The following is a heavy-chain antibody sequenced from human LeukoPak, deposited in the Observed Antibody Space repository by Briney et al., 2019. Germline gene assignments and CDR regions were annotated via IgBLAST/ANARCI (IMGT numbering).Heavy chain of an antibody. CDR3: ASSGVGEDAFDI. Sequence: PGGSLRLSCAASGFTFSSYSMNWVRQAPGKGLEWVSSISSSSSYIYYADSVKGRFTISRDNAKSSLYLQMNSLRAEDTAVYYCASSGVGEDAFDIWGQGTMVTVSS. D-gene: IGHD3-10*01. CDR2: ISSSSSYI. V-gene: IGHV3-21*01. J-gene: IGHJ3*02. CDR1: GFTFSSYS.